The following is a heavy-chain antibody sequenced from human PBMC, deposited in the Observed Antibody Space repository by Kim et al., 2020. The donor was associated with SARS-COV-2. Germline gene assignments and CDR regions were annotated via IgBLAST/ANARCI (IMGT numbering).Heavy chain of an antibody. CDR2: IYYSGST. CDR3: ARLLGYCSSTSCYPSLGVHNWFDP. Sequence: SETLSLTCTVSGGSISSSSYYWGWIRQPPGKGLEWIGSIYYSGSTYYNPSLKSRVTISVDTSKNQFSLKLSSVTAADTAVYYCARLLGYCSSTSCYPSLGVHNWFDPWGQGTLVTVSS. V-gene: IGHV4-39*01. CDR1: GGSISSSSYY. J-gene: IGHJ5*02. D-gene: IGHD2-2*01.